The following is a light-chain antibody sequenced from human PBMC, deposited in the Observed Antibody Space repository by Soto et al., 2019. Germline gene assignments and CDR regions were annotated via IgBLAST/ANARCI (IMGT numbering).Light chain of an antibody. J-gene: IGKJ5*01. CDR1: QSVSSSY. CDR3: QQYGSSPIT. CDR2: DAS. Sequence: EIVLTQSPATLSLSPGERPTLSCGASQSVSSSYLAWYQQKPGLAHRLLIYDASSRHTGIPDRFSGSGSGTDVTLTISRLEPEEFAVYNCQQYGSSPITFGQGQDWRL. V-gene: IGKV3D-20*01.